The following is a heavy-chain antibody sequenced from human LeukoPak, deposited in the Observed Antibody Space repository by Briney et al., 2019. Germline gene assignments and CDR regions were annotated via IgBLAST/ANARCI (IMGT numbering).Heavy chain of an antibody. Sequence: GGSLRLSCAASGFTFGSYSMTWVRQAPGKGLEWVSSISSSSSYIYYADSVKGRFTISRDTTKNSLYQQMNVRRPEDKAVYYCARVVVVITTKGGFDYWGQGTLVTVSS. CDR3: ARVVVVITTKGGFDY. CDR1: GFTFGSYS. J-gene: IGHJ4*02. CDR2: ISSSSSYI. V-gene: IGHV3-21*01. D-gene: IGHD3-22*01.